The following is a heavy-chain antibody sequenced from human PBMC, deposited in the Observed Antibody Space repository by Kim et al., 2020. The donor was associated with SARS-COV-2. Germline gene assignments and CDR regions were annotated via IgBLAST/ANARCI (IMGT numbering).Heavy chain of an antibody. D-gene: IGHD3-10*01. CDR3: ARSILLWFGELLLPDY. CDR1: GFTFSSYW. Sequence: GGSLRLSCAASGFTFSSYWMSWVRQAPGKGLEWVANIKQDGSEKYYVDSVKGRFTISRDNAKNSLYLQMNSLRAEDTAVYYCARSILLWFGELLLPDYWGQGTLVTVSS. V-gene: IGHV3-7*01. J-gene: IGHJ4*02. CDR2: IKQDGSEK.